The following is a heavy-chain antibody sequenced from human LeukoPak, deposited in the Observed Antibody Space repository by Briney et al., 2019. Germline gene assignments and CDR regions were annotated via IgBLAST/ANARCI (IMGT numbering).Heavy chain of an antibody. V-gene: IGHV1-2*02. CDR2: INPNSGGT. CDR1: GYTFTGYY. D-gene: IGHD3-22*01. Sequence: ASVTVSFKASGYTFTGYYMHWVRQAPGQGLEWMGWINPNSGGTNYAQKFQGRVTMTRDTSISTAYVELSRLRSDDTTVYYCARGSPPRRNYDSSGYYSYYFDYWGQGTLVTVSS. CDR3: ARGSPPRRNYDSSGYYSYYFDY. J-gene: IGHJ4*02.